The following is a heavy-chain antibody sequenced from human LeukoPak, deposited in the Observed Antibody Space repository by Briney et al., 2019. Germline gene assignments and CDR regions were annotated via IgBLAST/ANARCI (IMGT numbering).Heavy chain of an antibody. J-gene: IGHJ5*02. Sequence: GGSLRLSCAASGFDLSTYEMNWVRQAPGKGLEWIADITISGHTKNYAASVKGRFTISRDNARTSLYLQMNSLRVEDTGVYYCARGDPHADLWGQGTLVTVSS. CDR2: ITISGHTK. CDR3: ARGDPHADL. V-gene: IGHV3-48*03. CDR1: GFDLSTYE.